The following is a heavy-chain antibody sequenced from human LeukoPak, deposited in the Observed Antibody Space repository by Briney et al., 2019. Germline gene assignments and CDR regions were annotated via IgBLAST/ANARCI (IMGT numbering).Heavy chain of an antibody. J-gene: IGHJ5*02. D-gene: IGHD6-13*01. CDR1: GFTVSHNY. CDR3: AREVRQQLGRGIFDP. V-gene: IGHV3-53*01. CDR2: IYSGGTT. Sequence: GGSLRLSCAASGFTVSHNYMSWVRQAPGKALEWVSIIYSGGTTYYADSVKGRFTISRDNSKNTLYLQMNSLRAEDTAVYYCAREVRQQLGRGIFDPWGQGTLVTVSS.